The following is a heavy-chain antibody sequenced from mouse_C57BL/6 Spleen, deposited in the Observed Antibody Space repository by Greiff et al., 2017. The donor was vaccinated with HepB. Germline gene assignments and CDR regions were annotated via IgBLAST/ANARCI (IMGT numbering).Heavy chain of an antibody. V-gene: IGHV5-17*01. D-gene: IGHD1-1*01. J-gene: IGHJ4*01. Sequence: EVQVVESGGGLVKPGGSLKLSCAASGFTFSDYGMHWVRQAPEKGLEWVAYISSGSSTIYYADTVKGRFTISRDNAKNTLFLQMTSLRSEDTAMYYCARRYYGSRRYAMDYWGQRTSVTVSS. CDR3: ARRYYGSRRYAMDY. CDR2: ISSGSSTI. CDR1: GFTFSDYG.